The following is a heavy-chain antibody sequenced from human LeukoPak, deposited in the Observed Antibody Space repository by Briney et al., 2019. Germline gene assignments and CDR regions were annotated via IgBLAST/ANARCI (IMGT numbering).Heavy chain of an antibody. J-gene: IGHJ3*02. CDR1: GFTFSSYW. CDR2: IKQDGSEK. Sequence: GGSLRLSCAASGFTFSSYWMSWVRQAPGKGLEWVANIKQDGSEKYYVDSVKGRFTISRDNAKNSLYLQLNSLRAEDTAVYYSARMGVSDAFDIWGQGTMVTVSS. D-gene: IGHD3-10*01. V-gene: IGHV3-7*01. CDR3: ARMGVSDAFDI.